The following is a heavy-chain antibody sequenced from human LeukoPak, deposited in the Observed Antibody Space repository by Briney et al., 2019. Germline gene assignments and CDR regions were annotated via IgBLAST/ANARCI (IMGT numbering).Heavy chain of an antibody. Sequence: QPGLSLTLSCAASGFTFSSSAMPWVRQAPGKGLEWVAIISYDGSNKYCADSVKGRFTISRDNSRNTLYLQMNSLRAEDTAVYYCARDRSSSWYYFDFDYWGQGTLVTVSS. V-gene: IGHV3-30-3*01. CDR3: ARDRSSSWYYFDFDY. J-gene: IGHJ4*02. CDR2: ISYDGSNK. CDR1: GFTFSSSA. D-gene: IGHD6-13*01.